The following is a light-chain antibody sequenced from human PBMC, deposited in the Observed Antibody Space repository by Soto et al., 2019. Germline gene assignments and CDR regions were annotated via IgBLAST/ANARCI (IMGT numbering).Light chain of an antibody. CDR1: QNINKY. CDR2: TAS. V-gene: IGKV1-39*01. J-gene: IGKJ2*01. CDR3: QRSFSTPYT. Sequence: DIPMTQSPSSLSASVGDSVTIPCRASQNINKYLNWYQQRSGRAPRLLIHTASSLHSGVPPRFSGSGSGSDFTLTISTLQPEDLATYFCQRSFSTPYTFGQGTKVEI.